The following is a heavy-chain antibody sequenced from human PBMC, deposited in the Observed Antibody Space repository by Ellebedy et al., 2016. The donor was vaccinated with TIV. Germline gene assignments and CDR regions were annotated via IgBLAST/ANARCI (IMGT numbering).Heavy chain of an antibody. J-gene: IGHJ5*02. CDR2: IIPIFGTA. CDR3: ARDSAGTLLMYNWFDP. D-gene: IGHD6-13*01. Sequence: SVKVSXKASGCTFSSYAISWVRQAPGQGLEWMGGIIPIFGTANYAQKFQGRVTITADESTSTAYMELSSLRSEDTAVYYCARDSAGTLLMYNWFDPWGQGTLVTVSS. V-gene: IGHV1-69*13. CDR1: GCTFSSYA.